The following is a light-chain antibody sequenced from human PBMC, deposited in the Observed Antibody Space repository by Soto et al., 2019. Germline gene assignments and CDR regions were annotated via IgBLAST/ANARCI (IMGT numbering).Light chain of an antibody. Sequence: ELVLTQSPATLSFYSGEIAKLSCRSSQSVSNNYLAWYQQKPGQAPRLIIYGASSRATGIPDRFSGSGSGTDFTLTISRLEPEDFAVYYCQKYGSSPSINVGKGKRLAIK. J-gene: IGKJ5*01. CDR3: QKYGSSPSIN. CDR2: GAS. CDR1: QSVSNNY. V-gene: IGKV3-20*01.